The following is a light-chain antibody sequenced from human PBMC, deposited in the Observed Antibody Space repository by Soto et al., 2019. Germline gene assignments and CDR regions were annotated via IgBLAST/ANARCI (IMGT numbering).Light chain of an antibody. CDR2: GAS. CDR3: QQYGSSPWT. J-gene: IGKJ1*01. Sequence: EIVLTQSPGTLSLSPGERGTLSCRASQSVSRSYLAWYQQKPGQAPRLLMYGASRRATGIPDRFSGSGSGTDFTLTISRLEPEDFAVYYCQQYGSSPWTFGQGTKVEIK. CDR1: QSVSRSY. V-gene: IGKV3-20*01.